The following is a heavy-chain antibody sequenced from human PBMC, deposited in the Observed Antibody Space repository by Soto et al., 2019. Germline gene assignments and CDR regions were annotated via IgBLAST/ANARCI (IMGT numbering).Heavy chain of an antibody. CDR3: AKGVYSNYVPLDY. CDR2: ISGSGGST. D-gene: IGHD4-4*01. V-gene: IGHV3-23*01. Sequence: GGSLRLSCAASGFNFSSYAMSWVRQAPGKGLEWVSAISGSGGSTYYADSVKGRFTISRDNSKNTLYLQMNSLRAEDTAVYYCAKGVYSNYVPLDYWGQGTLVTVSS. J-gene: IGHJ4*02. CDR1: GFNFSSYA.